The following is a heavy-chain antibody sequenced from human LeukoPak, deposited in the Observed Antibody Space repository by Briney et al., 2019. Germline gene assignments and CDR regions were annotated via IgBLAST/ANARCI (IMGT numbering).Heavy chain of an antibody. Sequence: ASVKVSCKASGYTFTSYGISWVRQAPGQGLEWMGWISAYNGNTNYAQKLQGRVTMTTDTSTSTAYMELRSLRSDDTAVYYCARDRKRQYYYDSSGYPDAFDIWGQETMVTVSS. CDR2: ISAYNGNT. D-gene: IGHD3-22*01. CDR3: ARDRKRQYYYDSSGYPDAFDI. CDR1: GYTFTSYG. J-gene: IGHJ3*02. V-gene: IGHV1-18*01.